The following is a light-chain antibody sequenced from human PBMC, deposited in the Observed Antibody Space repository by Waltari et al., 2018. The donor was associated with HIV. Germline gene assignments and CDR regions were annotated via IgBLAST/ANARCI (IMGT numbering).Light chain of an antibody. V-gene: IGKV3-20*01. J-gene: IGKJ2*01. Sequence: EIVVTQSPGTLSLSPGESATLSCRVSRSISSTFLVWYQQKPGQPPRLLPYSASTRAAGVPDMFRPGGSETDFTLTISGLEAEDSAVYYCHQCGTTPRTFGQGTRLEIK. CDR2: SAS. CDR1: RSISSTF. CDR3: HQCGTTPRT.